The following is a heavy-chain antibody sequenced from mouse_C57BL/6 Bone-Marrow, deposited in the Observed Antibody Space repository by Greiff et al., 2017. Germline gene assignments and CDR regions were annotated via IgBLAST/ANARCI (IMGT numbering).Heavy chain of an antibody. D-gene: IGHD1-1*01. Sequence: EVQLQESGGGLVKPGGSLKLSCAASGFTISSYAMSWVRQTPEKRLEWVATISDGGSYTYYPDNVKGRFTISRDNAKNNLYLQMSHLKSEDTAMYYCARDYYGSSYGAYWGQGTLVTVSA. V-gene: IGHV5-4*01. CDR3: ARDYYGSSYGAY. CDR1: GFTISSYA. J-gene: IGHJ3*01. CDR2: ISDGGSYT.